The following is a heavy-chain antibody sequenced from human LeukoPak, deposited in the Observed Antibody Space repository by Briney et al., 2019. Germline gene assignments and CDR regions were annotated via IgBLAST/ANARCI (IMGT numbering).Heavy chain of an antibody. Sequence: GGSLRLSCAASGFAFNRYWMHWVRQVPGKGLVWVSRINSDGSSTTYADSVKGRFTISRDNARNTLYLQMNSLRAEDTAVYYCARGRGTIYMFDYWGQGTLVTVSS. CDR3: ARGRGTIYMFDY. CDR2: INSDGSST. V-gene: IGHV3-74*01. CDR1: GFAFNRYW. J-gene: IGHJ4*02. D-gene: IGHD2/OR15-2a*01.